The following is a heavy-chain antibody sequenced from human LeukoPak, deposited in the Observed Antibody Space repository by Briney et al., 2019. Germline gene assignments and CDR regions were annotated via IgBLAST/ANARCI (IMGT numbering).Heavy chain of an antibody. Sequence: ASVKVSCKASGYTFSGHYMHWVRQAPGQGLEWMGWIKPSSGATNYAQKFRGRVTMSRDTSNRTSYMELSRLRSDDTALYYCASCYYDSSGYYYFDYWGQGTLVTVSS. CDR2: IKPSSGAT. CDR1: GYTFSGHY. J-gene: IGHJ4*02. V-gene: IGHV1-2*02. CDR3: ASCYYDSSGYYYFDY. D-gene: IGHD3-22*01.